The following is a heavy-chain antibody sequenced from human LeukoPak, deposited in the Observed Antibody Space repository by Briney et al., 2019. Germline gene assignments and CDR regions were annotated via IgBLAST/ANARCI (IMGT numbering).Heavy chain of an antibody. J-gene: IGHJ4*02. CDR2: ISSSSSYI. V-gene: IGHV3-21*01. Sequence: GGSLRLSCAASGFTFSSHSMNRVRQAPGKGLEWVSSISSSSSYIYYADSVKGRFTISRDNAKNSLYLQMNSLRAEDTAVYYCARDTEMATILSPIQFDYWGQGTLVTVSS. D-gene: IGHD5-24*01. CDR1: GFTFSSHS. CDR3: ARDTEMATILSPIQFDY.